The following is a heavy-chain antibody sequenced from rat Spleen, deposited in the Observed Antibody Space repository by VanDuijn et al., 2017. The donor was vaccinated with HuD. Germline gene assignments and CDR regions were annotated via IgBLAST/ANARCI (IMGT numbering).Heavy chain of an antibody. J-gene: IGHJ2*01. CDR1: GFTLSDHF. Sequence: EVQLVESGGGLVQPGRSLRLSCAASGFTLSDHFMAWVRQAPTKGLEWVATINYDGSTTYYRDSVKGRFTISRDNAKSTLYLQMDSLRSEDTATYYCARRHYGYTDYFDYWGQGVMVTVSS. V-gene: IGHV5-7*01. D-gene: IGHD1-11*01. CDR3: ARRHYGYTDYFDY. CDR2: INYDGSTT.